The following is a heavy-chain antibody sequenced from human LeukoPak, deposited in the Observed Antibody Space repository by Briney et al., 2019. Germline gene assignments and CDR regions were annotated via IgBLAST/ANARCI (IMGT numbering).Heavy chain of an antibody. CDR3: ARHRYYYDSSGYRWFDP. CDR2: IYYSGST. V-gene: IGHV4-39*01. J-gene: IGHJ5*02. Sequence: PSETLSLTCTVSGGSISSSSYYWGWIRQPPGKGLEWIGSIYYSGSTYYNPSLKSRVTISVDTSKNQLSLKLSSVTAADTAVYYCARHRYYYDSSGYRWFDPWGQGTLVTVSS. D-gene: IGHD3-22*01. CDR1: GGSISSSSYY.